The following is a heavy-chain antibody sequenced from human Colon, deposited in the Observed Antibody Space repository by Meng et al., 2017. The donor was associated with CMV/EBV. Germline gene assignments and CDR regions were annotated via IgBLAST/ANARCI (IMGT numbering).Heavy chain of an antibody. CDR1: GLTVSSNY. V-gene: IGHV3-53*05. CDR2: IYSGGST. CDR3: TRGHSGVDIYAFDI. D-gene: IGHD1-26*01. J-gene: IGHJ3*02. Sequence: GGSLRLSCAASGLTVSSNYMSWVRQAPGKGLEWVSVIYSGGSTYYADSVKGRFTISRDDSENSLYLQMNSLKSEDTAVYYCTRGHSGVDIYAFDIWGHGTTVTVSS.